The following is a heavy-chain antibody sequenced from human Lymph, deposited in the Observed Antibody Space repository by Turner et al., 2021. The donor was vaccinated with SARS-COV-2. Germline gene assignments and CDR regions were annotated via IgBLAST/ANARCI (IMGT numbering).Heavy chain of an antibody. CDR3: ARDVTNLWWLHPEYYFDY. J-gene: IGHJ4*02. CDR2: ISSSSSYI. D-gene: IGHD5-12*01. V-gene: IGHV3-21*01. CDR1: GFTFSTYT. Sequence: EVQLVESGGGLVKPGGSLRLSCAASGFTFSTYTMNWVRQAPGKGLEWVSSISSSSSYIYYSDSVKGQFTISRDNAKNSLYLQMNSLRAEDTALYYCARDVTNLWWLHPEYYFDYWGQGTLVTVSS.